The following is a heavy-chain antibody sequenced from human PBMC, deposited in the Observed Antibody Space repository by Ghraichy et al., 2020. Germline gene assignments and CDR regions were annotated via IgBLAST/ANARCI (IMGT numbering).Heavy chain of an antibody. Sequence: GGSLRLSCAASGFTFSSYWMSWVRQAPGKGLEWVANIKQDGSEKYYVDSVKGRFTISRDNAKNSLYLQMNSLRAEDTAVYYCARASASQSGEVIHDYVWGSYRPWYFDYWGQGTLVTVSS. CDR3: ARASASQSGEVIHDYVWGSYRPWYFDY. J-gene: IGHJ4*02. CDR2: IKQDGSEK. CDR1: GFTFSSYW. V-gene: IGHV3-7*01. D-gene: IGHD3-16*02.